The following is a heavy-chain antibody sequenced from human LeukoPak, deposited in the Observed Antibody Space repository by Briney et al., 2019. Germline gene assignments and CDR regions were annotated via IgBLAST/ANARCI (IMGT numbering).Heavy chain of an antibody. CDR1: GFTFSSYD. D-gene: IGHD6-19*01. CDR3: ARALDYSSGWYPWFDP. J-gene: IGHJ5*02. CDR2: ISTTGDT. Sequence: PGGSLRLSCAASGFTFSSYDMHWVRHATGKGLEWVSAISTTGDTYYPGSVKGRFTISRENAKNSLYLQMKSLRVGDTAVYYCARALDYSSGWYPWFDPWGQGTLVTVSS. V-gene: IGHV3-13*01.